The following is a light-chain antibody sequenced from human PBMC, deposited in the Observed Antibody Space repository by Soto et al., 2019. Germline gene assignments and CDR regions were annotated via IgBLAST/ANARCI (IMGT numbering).Light chain of an antibody. CDR1: QSVSSSY. V-gene: IGKV3-20*01. CDR3: QQYDSSAEIT. CDR2: GAS. J-gene: IGKJ5*01. Sequence: EIVLTQSPGTLSLSPGERATLSCWASQSVSSSYLAWYQQKPGQGPRLLIYGASSRATGIPDRFSGSGSGTDCTLTISRLEPEDFAVYYCQQYDSSAEITFGQGTRLEIK.